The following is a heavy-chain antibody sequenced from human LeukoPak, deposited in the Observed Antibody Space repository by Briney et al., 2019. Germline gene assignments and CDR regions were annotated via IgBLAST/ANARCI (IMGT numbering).Heavy chain of an antibody. J-gene: IGHJ3*02. CDR1: GYTFTSYG. Sequence: EASVKVSCKASGYTFTSYGISWVRQAPGQGLEWMGWISAYNGNTNYAQKLQGRVTMTTDTSTSTAYMELRSLRSDDMAVYYCASQTYGDYADDAFDIWGQETMVTVSS. CDR3: ASQTYGDYADDAFDI. D-gene: IGHD4-17*01. V-gene: IGHV1-18*03. CDR2: ISAYNGNT.